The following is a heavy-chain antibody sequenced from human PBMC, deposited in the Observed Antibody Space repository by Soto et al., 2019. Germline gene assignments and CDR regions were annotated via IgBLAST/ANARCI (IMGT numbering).Heavy chain of an antibody. D-gene: IGHD6-19*01. CDR1: GGSISSSSYY. CDR2: IYYSGST. Sequence: QLQLQESGPGLVKPSETLSLTCTVSGGSISSSSYYWGWIRQPPGKGLEWIGSIYYSGSTYYNPSLKSRVTISVDTSKNQFSLKLSSVTAADTAVYYCSKRMGWLGFDLWGRGTLVTVSS. J-gene: IGHJ2*01. V-gene: IGHV4-39*01. CDR3: SKRMGWLGFDL.